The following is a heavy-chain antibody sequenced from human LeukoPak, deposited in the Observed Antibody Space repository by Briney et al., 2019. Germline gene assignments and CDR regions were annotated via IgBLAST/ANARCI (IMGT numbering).Heavy chain of an antibody. CDR3: ARDLWYYYGSGSYYIPSNMDV. V-gene: IGHV1-69*05. CDR2: IIPIFGTA. D-gene: IGHD3-10*01. Sequence: SVKVSCKASGGTFSSYAISWVRQAPGQGLEWMGRIIPIFGTANYAQKFQGRVTITTDESTSTAYMELSGLRSEDTAVYYCARDLWYYYGSGSYYIPSNMDVWGKGTTVTVSS. CDR1: GGTFSSYA. J-gene: IGHJ6*03.